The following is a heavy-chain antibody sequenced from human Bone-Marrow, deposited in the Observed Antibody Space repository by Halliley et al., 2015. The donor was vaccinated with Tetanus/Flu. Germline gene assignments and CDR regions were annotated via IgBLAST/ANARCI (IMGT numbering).Heavy chain of an antibody. CDR3: ITDGGMTCGGDCPDIDS. D-gene: IGHD2-21*02. CDR2: IESNSAGGRV. V-gene: IGHV3-15*04. J-gene: IGHJ5*01. Sequence: IESNSAGGRVTYAAPVRGRFTMSRDDSTDTLFLQMNSLKIEDTGVYFCITDGGMTCGGDCPDIDSWGQGTLVTVSS.